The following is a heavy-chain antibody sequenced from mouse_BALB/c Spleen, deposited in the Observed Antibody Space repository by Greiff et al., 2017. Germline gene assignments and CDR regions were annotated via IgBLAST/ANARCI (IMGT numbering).Heavy chain of an antibody. CDR2: ISYSGST. V-gene: IGHV3-8*02. CDR1: GDSITSGY. Sequence: EVMLVESGPSLVKPSQTLSLTCSVTGDSITSGYWNWIRKFPGNKLEYMGYISYSGSTYYNPSLKSRISITRDTSKNQYYLQLNSVTTEDTATYYCAREETTWFAYWGQGTLVTVSA. CDR3: AREETTWFAY. J-gene: IGHJ3*01.